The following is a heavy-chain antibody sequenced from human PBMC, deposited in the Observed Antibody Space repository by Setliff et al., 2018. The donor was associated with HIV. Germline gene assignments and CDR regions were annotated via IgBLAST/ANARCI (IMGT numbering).Heavy chain of an antibody. J-gene: IGHJ4*02. Sequence: PGESLKISCKASGYSFTNYWIGWVRQMPGKGLEWMTIIYPDDSDTRYGPSFRGQVTISADKSITTAYLQWSSLKASDTAMYYCARRENNFGSPFYYWSQGTLVTVSS. V-gene: IGHV5-51*01. CDR3: ARRENNFGSPFYY. CDR1: GYSFTNYW. CDR2: IYPDDSDT. D-gene: IGHD3-16*01.